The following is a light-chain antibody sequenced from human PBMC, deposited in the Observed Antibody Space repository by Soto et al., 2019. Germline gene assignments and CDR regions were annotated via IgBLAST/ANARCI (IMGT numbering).Light chain of an antibody. V-gene: IGKV3-11*01. CDR3: QQRGA. CDR1: QSISG. J-gene: IGKJ2*01. Sequence: EVVLTQSPATLSLSPGERATLSCRSSQSISGLAWYQQKPGQAPRLLISDASNRATDIPARFSCSGSGTDFTLTISSLEQADFAVYYCQQRGAFGQGTKVEIK. CDR2: DAS.